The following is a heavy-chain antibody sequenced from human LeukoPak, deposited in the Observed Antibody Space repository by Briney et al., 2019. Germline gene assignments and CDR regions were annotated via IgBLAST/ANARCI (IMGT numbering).Heavy chain of an antibody. D-gene: IGHD1-26*01. CDR2: IYDDGST. V-gene: IGHV4-59*01. Sequence: SETLSLTCTVSGGSISSYYWSLIRQPPGKGLEWIGHIYDDGSTKYSPSLQSRLTLSVDTSKNHFSLKLSSVTAADTAVYYCARYSGNPTWFFDYWGQGTLVTVSS. CDR3: ARYSGNPTWFFDY. J-gene: IGHJ4*02. CDR1: GGSISSYY.